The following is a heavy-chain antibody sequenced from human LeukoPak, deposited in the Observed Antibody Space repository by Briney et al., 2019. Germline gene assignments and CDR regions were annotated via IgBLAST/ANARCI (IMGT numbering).Heavy chain of an antibody. Sequence: ASVKVSCKASGYTFTSYDINWVRQAPGQGLEWMGWMNPNSGNTGYAQKFQGRVTMTRNTSISTAYMELSSLRSEDTAVYYCARLHYDFWSGPNWFDRWGQGTLVTVSS. J-gene: IGHJ5*02. CDR2: MNPNSGNT. CDR3: ARLHYDFWSGPNWFDR. CDR1: GYTFTSYD. D-gene: IGHD3-3*01. V-gene: IGHV1-8*01.